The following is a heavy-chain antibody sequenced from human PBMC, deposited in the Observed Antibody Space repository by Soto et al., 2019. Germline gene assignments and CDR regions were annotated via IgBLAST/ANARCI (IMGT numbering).Heavy chain of an antibody. J-gene: IGHJ6*02. CDR2: ISGSGGST. D-gene: IGHD3-16*02. CDR3: AKGSYYDYVWGSYRYTLYYYYGMDV. Sequence: PGGSLRLSCAASGFTFSSYAMSWVRQAPGKGLEWVSAISGSGGSTYYADSVKGRFTISRDNSKNTLYLQMNCLRAEDTAVYYCAKGSYYDYVWGSYRYTLYYYYGMDVWGQGTTVTVSS. CDR1: GFTFSSYA. V-gene: IGHV3-23*01.